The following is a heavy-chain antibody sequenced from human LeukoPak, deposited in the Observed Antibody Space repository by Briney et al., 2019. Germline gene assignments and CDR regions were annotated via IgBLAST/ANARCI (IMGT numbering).Heavy chain of an antibody. CDR1: GGSISSGSYY. D-gene: IGHD1-26*01. CDR2: IYTSGST. CDR3: ARGPDPGKVGAAIYYYYDMDV. Sequence: SETLSLTCTVSGGSISSGSYYWSWIRQPAGKGLEWIGRIYTSGSTNYNPSLKSRVTISVDTSKNQFSLKLSSVTAADTAVYYCARGPDPGKVGAAIYYYYDMDVWGQGTTVTVSS. V-gene: IGHV4-61*02. J-gene: IGHJ6*02.